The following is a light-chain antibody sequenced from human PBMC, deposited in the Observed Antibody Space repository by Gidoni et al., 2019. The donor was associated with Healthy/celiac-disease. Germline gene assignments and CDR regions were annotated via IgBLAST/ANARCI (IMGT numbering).Light chain of an antibody. V-gene: IGKV3-20*01. Sequence: EIVLTQSPGTLSLSPGERATLSCRASQSVSSSYLDWYQQKPGQAPRLLIYGASSRATGIPDRFSGSGSGTDFTLTISRLEPEDFAVYYCQQYGSSPWTFGQGTKVESK. J-gene: IGKJ1*01. CDR3: QQYGSSPWT. CDR1: QSVSSSY. CDR2: GAS.